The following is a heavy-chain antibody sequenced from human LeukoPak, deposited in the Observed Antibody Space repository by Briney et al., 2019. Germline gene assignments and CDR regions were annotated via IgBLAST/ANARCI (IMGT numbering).Heavy chain of an antibody. CDR2: IYSGGST. CDR3: AREGGANGAGGHFDY. D-gene: IGHD2-8*01. V-gene: IGHV3-53*01. J-gene: IGHJ4*02. CDR1: GFTVSSNY. Sequence: GGSLRLSCAASGFTVSSNYMSWVRQAPGKGLEWVSVIYSGGSTYNADPVKGRFTISRDNSKNTLYLQMNSLRAEDTAVHYCAREGGANGAGGHFDYWGQGTLVTVSS.